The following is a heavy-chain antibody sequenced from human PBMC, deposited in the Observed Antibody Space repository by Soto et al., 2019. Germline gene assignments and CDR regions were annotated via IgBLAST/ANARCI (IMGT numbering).Heavy chain of an antibody. CDR3: AKDIAASGWYSLDY. D-gene: IGHD6-19*01. Sequence: GGSLRLSCAASGFTFDDYTMHWVRQAPGKGLEWVSLISWDGGSTYYADSVKGRFTISRDNSKNSLYLQMNSLRTEDTALYYCAKDIAASGWYSLDYWGQGALVTVSS. V-gene: IGHV3-43*01. CDR1: GFTFDDYT. CDR2: ISWDGGST. J-gene: IGHJ4*02.